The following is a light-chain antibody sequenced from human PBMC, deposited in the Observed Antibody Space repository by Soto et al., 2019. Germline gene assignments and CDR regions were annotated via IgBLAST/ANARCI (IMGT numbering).Light chain of an antibody. J-gene: IGKJ1*01. CDR3: QHYNSYSEA. CDR2: KAS. V-gene: IGKV1-5*03. Sequence: DIQLTQSPSFLSASVGDTVTITCRASQTISSWLAWYQQKPGKAPKLLIYKASTLKSGVPSRFSGSGSGTEFTLTISSLQPDDFATYYCQHYNSYSEAFGQGTKVELK. CDR1: QTISSW.